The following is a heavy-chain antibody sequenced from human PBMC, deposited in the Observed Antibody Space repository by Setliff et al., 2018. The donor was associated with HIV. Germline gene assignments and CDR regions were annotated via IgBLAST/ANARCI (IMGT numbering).Heavy chain of an antibody. Sequence: SETLSLTCTVSGGSISSDYWSWIRQPAGKGLEWIGRVYISGSTNYSPSLRSRVTMSVDTSKNQLSLKLSSVTAADTAVYYCAREIYGGNSRPFDYWGQGTLVTVSS. CDR2: VYISGST. CDR1: GGSISSDY. V-gene: IGHV4-4*07. D-gene: IGHD4-17*01. CDR3: AREIYGGNSRPFDY. J-gene: IGHJ4*02.